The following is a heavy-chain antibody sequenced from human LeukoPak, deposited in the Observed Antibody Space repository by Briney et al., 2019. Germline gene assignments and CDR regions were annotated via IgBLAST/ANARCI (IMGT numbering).Heavy chain of an antibody. CDR2: ISAYSGGT. J-gene: IGHJ4*02. CDR1: GYTFTSYG. D-gene: IGHD6-19*01. CDR3: ARVRSYSSGWYNGSDY. V-gene: IGHV1-2*02. Sequence: ASVKVSCKASGYTFTSYGISWVRQAPGQGLEWMGWISAYSGGTNYAQKFQGRVTMTRDTSISTAYMELSRLRSDDTAVYYCARVRSYSSGWYNGSDYWGQGTLATVSS.